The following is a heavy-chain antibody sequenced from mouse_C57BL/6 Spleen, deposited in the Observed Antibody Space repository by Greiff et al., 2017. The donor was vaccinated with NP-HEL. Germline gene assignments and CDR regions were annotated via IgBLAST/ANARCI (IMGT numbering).Heavy chain of an antibody. CDR3: ARGDYSKGFDY. Sequence: QVQLQQSGAELVKPGASVKLSCKASGYTFTSYWMHWVKQRPGQGLEWIGMIHPNSGSTNYNEKFKSKATLTVDKSSSTAYMQLSSLTSEDSAVYYCARGDYSKGFDYWGQGTTLTVSS. J-gene: IGHJ2*01. CDR1: GYTFTSYW. D-gene: IGHD2-5*01. CDR2: IHPNSGST. V-gene: IGHV1-64*01.